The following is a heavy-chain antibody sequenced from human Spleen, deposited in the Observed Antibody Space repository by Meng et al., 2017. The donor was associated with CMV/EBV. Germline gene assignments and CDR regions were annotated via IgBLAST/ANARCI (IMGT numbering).Heavy chain of an antibody. Sequence: SVKVSCKASGGTFSSYTLSWVRQAPGQGLEWTGRIIPIRDIANYAQKFQDRVTIIADKSTSTAYMELSSLRSEDTAVYYCARFEPLWSGYIREAAFDIWGQGTRVTVSS. J-gene: IGHJ3*02. D-gene: IGHD3-3*01. CDR2: IIPIRDIA. V-gene: IGHV1-69*02. CDR1: GGTFSSYT. CDR3: ARFEPLWSGYIREAAFDI.